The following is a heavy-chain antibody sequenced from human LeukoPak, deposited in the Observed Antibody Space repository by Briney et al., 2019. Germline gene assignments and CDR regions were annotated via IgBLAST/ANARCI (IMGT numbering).Heavy chain of an antibody. J-gene: IGHJ4*02. CDR3: ARDQSCSDGSCYPGYYFDY. CDR2: IYYSGST. D-gene: IGHD2-15*01. CDR1: GGSISSYY. Sequence: SETLSLTCTVSGGSISSYYWSWIRQPPGKGLEWIGYIYYSGSTNYNPSLKSRVTISVDTSKNQFSLKLSSVTAADTAVYYCARDQSCSDGSCYPGYYFDYWGQGTLVTVSS. V-gene: IGHV4-59*01.